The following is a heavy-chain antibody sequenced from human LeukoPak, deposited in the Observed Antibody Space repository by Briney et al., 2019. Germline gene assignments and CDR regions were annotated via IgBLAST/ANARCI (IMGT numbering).Heavy chain of an antibody. D-gene: IGHD6-19*01. CDR3: ASRWLDEDY. J-gene: IGHJ4*02. V-gene: IGHV4-61*01. Sequence: PSQTLSLTCTVSSDSVSSGIYFWTWIRQPSGNSLRCFGFIFYTGSTNHNPSLKSRVTISLDTTKNQFSLKLNSVTAADTAAYYCASRWLDEDYWGQGTLVTVSS. CDR2: IFYTGST. CDR1: SDSVSSGIYF.